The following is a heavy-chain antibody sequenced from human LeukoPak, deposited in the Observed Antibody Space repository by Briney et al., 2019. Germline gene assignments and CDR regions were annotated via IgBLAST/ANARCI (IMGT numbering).Heavy chain of an antibody. V-gene: IGHV4-34*01. CDR1: GGSISSYY. J-gene: IGHJ5*02. CDR2: INHSGST. CDR3: ARLAKGLLWLGELPPRDNWFDP. Sequence: SETLSLTCTVSGGSISSYYWSWIRQPPGKGLEWIGEINHSGSTNYNPSLKSRVTISVDTSKNQFSPKLSSVTAADTAVYYCARLAKGLLWLGELPPRDNWFDPWGQGTLVTVSS. D-gene: IGHD3-10*01.